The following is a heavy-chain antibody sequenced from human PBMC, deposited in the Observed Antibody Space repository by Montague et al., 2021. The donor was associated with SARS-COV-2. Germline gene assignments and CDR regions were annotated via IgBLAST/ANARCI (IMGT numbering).Heavy chain of an antibody. CDR2: IYYSGNT. V-gene: IGHV4-39*07. CDR3: ASHPVWQQLCT. D-gene: IGHD6-13*01. Sequence: SETLSLTCTVSGGSITSSAYYWSWIRQSPGKGLEWIGTIYYSGNTYSNPSLKSRLTISMDTSKSQVSLKINSVTAADTATYYCASHPVWQQLCTWGQGTLVSVSS. CDR1: GGSITSSAYY. J-gene: IGHJ4*02.